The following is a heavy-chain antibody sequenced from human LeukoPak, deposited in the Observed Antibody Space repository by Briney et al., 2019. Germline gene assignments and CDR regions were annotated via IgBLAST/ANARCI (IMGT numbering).Heavy chain of an antibody. D-gene: IGHD6-19*01. CDR2: ISYDGSNK. V-gene: IGHV3-30*18. CDR3: AKVGGFDSSGPIQH. Sequence: GGSLRLSCAASGFTFSSYGMHWVRQAPGKGLEWVAVISYDGSNKYYADSVKGRFTISRDNSKNTLYLQMNSLRAEDTAVYYCAKVGGFDSSGPIQHWGQGTLVTVSS. CDR1: GFTFSSYG. J-gene: IGHJ1*01.